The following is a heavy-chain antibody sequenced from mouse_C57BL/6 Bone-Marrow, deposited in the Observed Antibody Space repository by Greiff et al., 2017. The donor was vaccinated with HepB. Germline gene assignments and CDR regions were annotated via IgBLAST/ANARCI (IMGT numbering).Heavy chain of an antibody. CDR3: ARYGAPYYYGSSSYYFDY. V-gene: IGHV1-7*01. Sequence: QVHVKQSGAELAKPGASVKLSCKASGYTFTSYWMHWVKQRPGQGLEWIGYINPSSGYTKYNQKFKDKATLTADKSSSTAYMQLSSLTYEDSAVYYCARYGAPYYYGSSSYYFDYWGQGTTLTVSS. D-gene: IGHD1-1*01. CDR1: GYTFTSYW. CDR2: INPSSGYT. J-gene: IGHJ2*01.